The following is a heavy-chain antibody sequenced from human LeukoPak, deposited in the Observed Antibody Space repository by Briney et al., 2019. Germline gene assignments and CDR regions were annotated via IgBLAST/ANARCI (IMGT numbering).Heavy chain of an antibody. J-gene: IGHJ4*02. Sequence: GGSLRLSCVASGFTVSSNYMSWVRQAPGKGLEWVSVIYSGGSTYYADSVKGRFTISRDNSKNTLYLQMNSLRAEDTAVYYCARGGALWFGELLGYFDYWGQGTLVTVSS. CDR1: GFTVSSNY. V-gene: IGHV3-53*01. D-gene: IGHD3-10*01. CDR2: IYSGGST. CDR3: ARGGALWFGELLGYFDY.